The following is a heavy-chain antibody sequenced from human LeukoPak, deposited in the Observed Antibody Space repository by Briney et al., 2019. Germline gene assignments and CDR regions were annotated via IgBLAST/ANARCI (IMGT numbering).Heavy chain of an antibody. CDR1: GFTFSSYA. J-gene: IGHJ1*01. CDR2: ISGGGGST. Sequence: HPGGSLRLSCAASGFTFSSYAMSWVRQAPGKGLEWVSAISGGGGSTYYADSVKGRFTISRDNSKNTLYLQMNSLRAEDTAVYYCAKESSDCSSTSCYDRSEYFQHWGQGTLVTVSS. CDR3: AKESSDCSSTSCYDRSEYFQH. D-gene: IGHD2-2*01. V-gene: IGHV3-23*01.